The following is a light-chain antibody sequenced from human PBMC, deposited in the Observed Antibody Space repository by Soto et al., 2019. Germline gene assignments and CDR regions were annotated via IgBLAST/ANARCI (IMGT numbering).Light chain of an antibody. CDR3: QQYGSSPLT. Sequence: EIFLTQSPGTLSLSPGERATLSCRASQSVTSSYLTWYQQKPGQAPRLLIYGASSRATGIPDRFSGSGSGTDFTLTISRLESEDFAVYYCQQYGSSPLTFGQGTKVDIK. V-gene: IGKV3-20*01. J-gene: IGKJ1*01. CDR1: QSVTSSY. CDR2: GAS.